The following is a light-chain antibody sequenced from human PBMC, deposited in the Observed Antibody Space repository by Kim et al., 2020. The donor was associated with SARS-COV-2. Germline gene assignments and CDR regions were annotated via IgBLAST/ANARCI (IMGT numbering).Light chain of an antibody. CDR1: QSVDTY. CDR2: GAS. CDR3: QQYKNWPPLT. Sequence: EIVMTQSPATLSVSPGERATLSCRASQSVDTYLAWYQHKVGQTPRLLIFGASTRATGIPARFSGSGSGTEFTLTISSLQSEDFAVYYCQQYKNWPPLTFGGGTKVDIK. V-gene: IGKV3-15*01. J-gene: IGKJ4*01.